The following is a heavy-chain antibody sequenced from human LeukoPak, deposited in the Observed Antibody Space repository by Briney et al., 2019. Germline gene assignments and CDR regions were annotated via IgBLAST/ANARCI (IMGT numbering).Heavy chain of an antibody. J-gene: IGHJ4*02. Sequence: ASVKVSCKASGYTFTSNYIHWVRQAPGQGLEWMGMIYPRDGSTSYAQKFQGRVTVTRDTSTSTVHMELSGLRSEDTAVYYCAREGRIQLWLLLDYWGQGTLVTVSS. CDR3: AREGRIQLWLLLDY. D-gene: IGHD5-18*01. CDR1: GYTFTSNY. CDR2: IYPRDGST. V-gene: IGHV1-46*01.